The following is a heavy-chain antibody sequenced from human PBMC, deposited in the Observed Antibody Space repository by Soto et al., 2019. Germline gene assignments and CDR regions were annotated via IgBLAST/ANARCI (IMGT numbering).Heavy chain of an antibody. CDR1: GFTFSSYW. CDR3: ARESYDSSGYYQYYYYGMDV. CDR2: IKQDGSEK. D-gene: IGHD3-22*01. V-gene: IGHV3-7*01. J-gene: IGHJ6*01. Sequence: GGSLRLSCAASGFTFSSYWMSWVRQAPGKGLEWVANIKQDGSEKYYVDSVKGRFTIPRDNAKNSLYLQMNRLRAEDTAVYSCARESYDSSGYYQYYYYGMDVWGQGTTVTVSS.